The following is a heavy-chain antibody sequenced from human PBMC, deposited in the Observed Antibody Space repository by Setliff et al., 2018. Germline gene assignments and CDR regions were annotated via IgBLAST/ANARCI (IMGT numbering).Heavy chain of an antibody. D-gene: IGHD3-16*01. CDR2: IKQDGSEK. V-gene: IGHV3-7*01. CDR3: ARDGGEY. J-gene: IGHJ4*02. Sequence: GGSLSLSCAASGFTFSSYWMSWVRQAPGKGLEWVANIKQDGSEKDYVDSVKGRLTISRDNAKKSLYLQMNRLRAEDTAVYYCARDGGEYWGQGTLVTVSS. CDR1: GFTFSSYW.